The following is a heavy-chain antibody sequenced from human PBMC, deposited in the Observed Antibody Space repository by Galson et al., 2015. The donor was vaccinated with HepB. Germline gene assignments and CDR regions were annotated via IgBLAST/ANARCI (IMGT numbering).Heavy chain of an antibody. D-gene: IGHD1-26*01. J-gene: IGHJ2*01. V-gene: IGHV1-3*01. CDR2: INAGNGNT. CDR3: ARDPFPIVGATRGYFDL. Sequence: SVKVSCKASGYTFTSYAMHWVRQAPGQRLEWMGWINAGNGNTKYSQKFQGRVTITRDTSASTAYMELSSLRSEDTAVYYCARDPFPIVGATRGYFDLWGRGTLVTVSS. CDR1: GYTFTSYA.